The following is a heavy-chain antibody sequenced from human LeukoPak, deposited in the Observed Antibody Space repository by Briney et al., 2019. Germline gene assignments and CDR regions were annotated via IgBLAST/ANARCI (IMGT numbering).Heavy chain of an antibody. Sequence: GGSLRLSCAASGFTFSSYSMNWVRQAPGKGLEWVSSVSSSSSYIYYADSVKGRFTISRDNAKNSLYLQMNSLRAEDTAVYYCARTVLRSLGEFSLRGWFDPWGQGTLVIVSS. J-gene: IGHJ5*02. V-gene: IGHV3-21*01. CDR1: GFTFSSYS. CDR2: VSSSSSYI. CDR3: ARTVLRSLGEFSLRGWFDP. D-gene: IGHD3-16*01.